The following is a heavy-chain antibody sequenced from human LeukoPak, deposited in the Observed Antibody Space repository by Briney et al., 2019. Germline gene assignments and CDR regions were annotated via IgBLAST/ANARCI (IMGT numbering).Heavy chain of an antibody. D-gene: IGHD2-21*01. CDR2: ISASGANT. CDR1: GFSFSSYA. J-gene: IGHJ4*02. V-gene: IGHV3-23*01. Sequence: GGSLRLSCAASGFSFSSYAMSRVRQAPGRGLEWVSAISASGANTYYADSVQGRFTISRDNTKDTLYLQMITLRAEDTAIYYCAKRPSAYCYEGGCYFNYWGQGTLVIVSS. CDR3: AKRPSAYCYEGGCYFNY.